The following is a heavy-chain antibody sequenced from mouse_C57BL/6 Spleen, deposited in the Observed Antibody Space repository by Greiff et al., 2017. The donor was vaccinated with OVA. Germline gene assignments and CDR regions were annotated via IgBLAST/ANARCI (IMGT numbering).Heavy chain of an antibody. J-gene: IGHJ4*01. CDR3: ARDQYDYYAMDY. Sequence: VQLKQSGPGMVKPSQSLSLTCTVTGYSITSGYDWHWIRHFPGNKLEWMGYISYSGSTNYNPSLKSRISITHDTSKNHFFLKLNSVTTEDTATYYCARDQYDYYAMDYWGQGTSVTVSS. CDR2: ISYSGST. CDR1: GYSITSGYD. V-gene: IGHV3-1*01.